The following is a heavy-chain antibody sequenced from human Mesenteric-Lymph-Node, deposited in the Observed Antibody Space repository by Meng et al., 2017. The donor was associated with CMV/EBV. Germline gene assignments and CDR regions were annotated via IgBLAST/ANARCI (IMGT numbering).Heavy chain of an antibody. CDR1: GYTFTRYG. V-gene: IGHV1-18*01. CDR3: ARAGGCSSFFSACYYYYGMDV. J-gene: IGHJ6*02. Sequence: ASVKVSCKASGYTFTRYGISWVRQAPGQGLEWMGWISAYNGNTNYAQKLQGRVTMTTDTSTSTAYMELRSLRSDDTAVYYCARAGGCSSFFSACYYYYGMDVWGQGTTVTVSS. D-gene: IGHD6-13*01. CDR2: ISAYNGNT.